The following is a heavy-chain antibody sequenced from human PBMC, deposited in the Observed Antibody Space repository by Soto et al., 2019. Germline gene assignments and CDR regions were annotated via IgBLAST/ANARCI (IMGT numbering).Heavy chain of an antibody. J-gene: IGHJ6*02. CDR1: GGSFSGYY. CDR2: INHSGST. CDR3: ATATYYYGMDL. Sequence: PSETLSLTCAVYGGSFSGYYWSWIRQPPGKGLEWIGEINHSGSTNYNPSLKSRVTISVDTSKNQFSLKLSSVTAADTAVYYCATATYYYGMDLWGQGTTVTVSS. V-gene: IGHV4-34*01.